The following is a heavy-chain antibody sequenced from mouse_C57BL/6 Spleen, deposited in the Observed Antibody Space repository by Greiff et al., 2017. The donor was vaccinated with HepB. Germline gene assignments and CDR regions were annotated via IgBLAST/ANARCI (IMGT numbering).Heavy chain of an antibody. CDR2: ISGGGGNT. CDR1: GFTFSSYT. J-gene: IGHJ1*03. Sequence: DVHLVESGGGLVKPGGSLKLSCAASGFTFSSYTMSWVRQTPEKRLEWVATISGGGGNTYYPDSVKGRFTISRDNAKNTLYLQMSSLRSEDTALYYCARGEFITPSYWYFDVWGTGTTVTVSS. D-gene: IGHD1-1*01. V-gene: IGHV5-9*01. CDR3: ARGEFITPSYWYFDV.